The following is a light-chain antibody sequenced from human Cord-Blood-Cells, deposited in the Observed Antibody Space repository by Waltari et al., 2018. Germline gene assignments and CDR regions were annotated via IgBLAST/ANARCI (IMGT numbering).Light chain of an antibody. CDR3: QKYNSAPRT. CDR2: AAS. V-gene: IGKV1-27*01. Sequence: DIQMTQSPSSLSASVGDRVTITCRASQGISNYLAWYQQKPGKVPKRLIYAASTLQSVVPSRLSGSGSGTDFTLTISSLQPEDVATYFCQKYNSAPRTFGQGTKVEIK. CDR1: QGISNY. J-gene: IGKJ1*01.